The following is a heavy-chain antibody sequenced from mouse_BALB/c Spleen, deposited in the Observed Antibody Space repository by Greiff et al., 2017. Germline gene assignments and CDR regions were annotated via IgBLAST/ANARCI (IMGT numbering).Heavy chain of an antibody. J-gene: IGHJ3*01. Sequence: QVQLQQPGAELVKPGTSVKLSCKASGYNFTSYWINWVKLRPGQGLEWIGDIYPGSGSTNYNEKFKSKATLTVDTSSSTAYMQLSSLASEDSARYYCARGGGLRRGWSAYWGQGTLVTVSA. CDR2: IYPGSGST. D-gene: IGHD2-4*01. CDR3: ARGGGLRRGWSAY. V-gene: IGHV1-55*01. CDR1: GYNFTSYW.